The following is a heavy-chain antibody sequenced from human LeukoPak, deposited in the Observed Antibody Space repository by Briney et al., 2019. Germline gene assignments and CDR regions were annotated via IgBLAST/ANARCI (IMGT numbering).Heavy chain of an antibody. Sequence: SQTLSLTCTVCGGSISSGDYYWSWIRQPPGKGLEWIGYIYYSGSTYYNPSLKSRVTISVDTSKNQFSLKLSSVTAADTAVYYCAREGGMTTVTYFDYWGQGTLVTVSS. J-gene: IGHJ4*02. CDR2: IYYSGST. CDR3: AREGGMTTVTYFDY. V-gene: IGHV4-30-4*01. D-gene: IGHD4-17*01. CDR1: GGSISSGDYY.